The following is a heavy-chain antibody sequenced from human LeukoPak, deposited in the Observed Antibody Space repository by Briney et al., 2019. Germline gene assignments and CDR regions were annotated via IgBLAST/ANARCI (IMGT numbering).Heavy chain of an antibody. CDR2: MRYDGSNK. Sequence: PGGSLRLSCAASGFTFSSYGMHWVRQAPGKGLEWVAFMRYDGSNKYYADSVKGRFTISRDNSKNTLYLQMNSLRAEDTAVYYCAKRGPGSPQSGKYYFDYWGQGTLVTVSS. CDR1: GFTFSSYG. CDR3: AKRGPGSPQSGKYYFDY. J-gene: IGHJ4*02. D-gene: IGHD3-10*01. V-gene: IGHV3-30*02.